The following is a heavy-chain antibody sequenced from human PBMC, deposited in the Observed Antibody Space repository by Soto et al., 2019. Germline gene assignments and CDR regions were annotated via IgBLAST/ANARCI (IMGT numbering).Heavy chain of an antibody. CDR3: RYCSGGTCPIDY. D-gene: IGHD2-15*01. Sequence: ASVKVSCKASGYTFINYYMHWVRQAPGQGFEWMGRISPKSGGTNYAQKFQGRVSMTWDTSLNTAEDTAVYYCARDYLATYQRYCSGGTCPIDYWGQGTLVTVSS. V-gene: IGHV1-2*02. J-gene: IGHJ4*02. CDR1: GYTFINYY. CDR2: ISPKSGGT.